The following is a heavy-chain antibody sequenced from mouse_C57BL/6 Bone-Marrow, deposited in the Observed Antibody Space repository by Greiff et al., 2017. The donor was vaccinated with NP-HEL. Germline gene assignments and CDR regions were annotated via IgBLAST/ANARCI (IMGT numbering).Heavy chain of an antibody. CDR2: IDPSDSYT. Sequence: VQLQQPGAELVMPGASVKLSCKASGYTFTSYWMHWVKQRPGQGLEWIGEIDPSDSYTNYNQKFKGKSTLTVDKSSSTAYMQLSSLTSEDSAVYYCARRGGSSYVWYFDVWGTGATVTVSS. CDR3: ARRGGSSYVWYFDV. J-gene: IGHJ1*03. CDR1: GYTFTSYW. D-gene: IGHD1-1*01. V-gene: IGHV1-69*01.